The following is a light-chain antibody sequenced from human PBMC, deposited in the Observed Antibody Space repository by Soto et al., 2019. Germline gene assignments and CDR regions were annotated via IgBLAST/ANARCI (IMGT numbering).Light chain of an antibody. Sequence: IVMTQSPDTLYLSPGESATLSCRVSQSVKDNVAWYQQKPGQAPRLLIQDTSKRATGIPARFRGRVSGTEFTLTISSLESEDFAIYFCQQSDNRPQSFGQGTKLEMK. CDR2: DTS. CDR3: QQSDNRPQS. V-gene: IGKV3-15*01. CDR1: QSVKDN. J-gene: IGKJ2*03.